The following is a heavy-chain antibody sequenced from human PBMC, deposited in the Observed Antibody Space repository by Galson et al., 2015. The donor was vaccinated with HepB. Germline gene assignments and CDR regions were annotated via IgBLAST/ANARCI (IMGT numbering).Heavy chain of an antibody. Sequence: SLRLSCAASGFTFSSYEMNWVRQAPGKGLEWVSCISNSGSTLYYADSVRGRFTISRDNAKNSLYLQMNSLRAEDTAIYYCARVFEIVVAGSYWGQGTLVTVSS. CDR2: ISNSGSTL. CDR3: ARVFEIVVAGSY. J-gene: IGHJ4*02. D-gene: IGHD6-19*01. V-gene: IGHV3-48*03. CDR1: GFTFSSYE.